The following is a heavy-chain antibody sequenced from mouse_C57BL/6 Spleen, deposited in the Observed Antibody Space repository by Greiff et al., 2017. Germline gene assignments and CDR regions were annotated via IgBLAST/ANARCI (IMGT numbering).Heavy chain of an antibody. CDR3: ARQGYGSSRYYYAMDY. Sequence: EVKLMESGGDLVKPGGSLKLSCAASGFTFSSYGMSWVRQTPDKRLEWVATISSGGSYTYYPDSVKGRFTISRDNAKNTLYLQMSSLKSEDTAMYYCARQGYGSSRYYYAMDYWGQGTSVTVSS. CDR1: GFTFSSYG. J-gene: IGHJ4*01. CDR2: ISSGGSYT. V-gene: IGHV5-6*01. D-gene: IGHD1-1*01.